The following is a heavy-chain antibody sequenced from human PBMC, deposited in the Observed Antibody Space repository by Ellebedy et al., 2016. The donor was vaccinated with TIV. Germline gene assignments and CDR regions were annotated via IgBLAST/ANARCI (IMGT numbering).Heavy chain of an antibody. CDR3: ARDRVSSPRDLEY. CDR1: GDSVPSNNFA. D-gene: IGHD6-13*01. Sequence: SQTLSLTCAISGDSVPSNNFAWSWIRQSPSRGREWLGRTYYRSKWYNDYAVSVKSRITINPDTSKNQFSLQLNSVTPEDTAVYYCARDRVSSPRDLEYWGQGTLVTVSS. CDR2: TYYRSKWYN. J-gene: IGHJ4*02. V-gene: IGHV6-1*01.